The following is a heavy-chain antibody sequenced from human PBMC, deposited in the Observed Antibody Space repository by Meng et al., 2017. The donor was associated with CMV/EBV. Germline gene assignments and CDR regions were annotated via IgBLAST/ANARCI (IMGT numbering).Heavy chain of an antibody. CDR3: ARDSRITGNQRLVDY. CDR2: INRGGTTT. CDR1: GIPFRTHW. J-gene: IGHJ4*02. D-gene: IGHD1-20*01. Sequence: GGSLRLSCAASGIPFRTHWMHWVRQAPGKGLVWVSAINRGGTTTTYADSVKGRFTISRDNAKNTLYLQMNDLRAEDTAVYYCARDSRITGNQRLVDYWGQGTLVTVSS. V-gene: IGHV3-74*01.